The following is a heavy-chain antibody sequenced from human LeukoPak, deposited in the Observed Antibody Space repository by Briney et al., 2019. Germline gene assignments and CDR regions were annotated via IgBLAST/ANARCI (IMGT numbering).Heavy chain of an antibody. Sequence: SETLSLTCTVSGGSISNYVWSWIRQPPGKGLEWIGYINDSGNTKYNPSLESRVTISVDTSKNQFSLNLYSVTAADTAVYYWARDRRLTGKYSDKGGYYDYYYRDVWGKGTTVPVS. V-gene: IGHV4-59*01. J-gene: IGHJ6*03. CDR3: ARDRRLTGKYSDKGGYYDYYYRDV. D-gene: IGHD2/OR15-2a*01. CDR1: GGSISNYV. CDR2: INDSGNT.